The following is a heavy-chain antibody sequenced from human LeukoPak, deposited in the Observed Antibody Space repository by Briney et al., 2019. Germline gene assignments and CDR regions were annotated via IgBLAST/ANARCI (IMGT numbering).Heavy chain of an antibody. D-gene: IGHD3-22*01. CDR3: AREITMIVVVISSSAFDI. V-gene: IGHV1-2*02. CDR1: GYTFTGYY. Sequence: ASVEVSCKASGYTFTGYYMHWVRQAPGQGLEWMGWINPNSGGTNYAQKFQGRVTMTRDTSISTAYMELSRLRSDDTAVYYCAREITMIVVVISSSAFDIWGQGTMVTVSS. J-gene: IGHJ3*02. CDR2: INPNSGGT.